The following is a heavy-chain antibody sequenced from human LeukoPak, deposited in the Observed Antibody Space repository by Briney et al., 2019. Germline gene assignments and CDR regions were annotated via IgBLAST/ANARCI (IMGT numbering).Heavy chain of an antibody. CDR1: GGSISSYY. CDR2: IYYSGST. V-gene: IGHV4-59*08. Sequence: SETLSLTCTVSGGSISSYYWSWIRQPPGKGLEWIGYIYYSGSTNYNPSLKSRVTISVDTSKNQFSLKLSSVTAAGTAVYYCARLPPLLWFGELSFYGMDVWGQGPRSPSP. CDR3: ARLPPLLWFGELSFYGMDV. J-gene: IGHJ6*02. D-gene: IGHD3-10*01.